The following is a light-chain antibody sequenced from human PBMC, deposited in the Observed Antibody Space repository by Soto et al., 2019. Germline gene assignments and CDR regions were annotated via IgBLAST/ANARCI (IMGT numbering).Light chain of an antibody. V-gene: IGKV3-20*01. CDR3: QHYRTSLA. J-gene: IGKJ4*01. CDR2: GAS. Sequence: DIVLTQSPGTLSLSPGESVTLSCRASHSVSSSHLAWYQQKPGQAPRLFIYGASRRASGIPDRFSGSGSGTDFALTISRLQPEDFAVYACQHYRTSLAFGGGTKVEIK. CDR1: HSVSSSH.